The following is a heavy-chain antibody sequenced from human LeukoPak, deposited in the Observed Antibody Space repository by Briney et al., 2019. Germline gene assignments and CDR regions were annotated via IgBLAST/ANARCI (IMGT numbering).Heavy chain of an antibody. J-gene: IGHJ1*01. Sequence: SETLSLTCAVYGGSFSGYYWSWIRQPPGKGPEWIGEINHSGSTNYNPSLKSRVTISVDTSKNQFSLKLSSVTAADTAVYYCARPEDYDSSGYSSYFQHWGQGTLVTVSS. CDR2: INHSGST. V-gene: IGHV4-34*01. CDR3: ARPEDYDSSGYSSYFQH. D-gene: IGHD3-22*01. CDR1: GGSFSGYY.